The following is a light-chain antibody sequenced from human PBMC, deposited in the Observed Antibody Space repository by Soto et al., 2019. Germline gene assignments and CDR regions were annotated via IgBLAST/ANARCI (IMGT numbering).Light chain of an antibody. Sequence: DIQMTQSPSSLSASVGDRVAITCRASQSISTLLNWYQQKSGKPPKLLIYAASNLQGGVPSRFSGSGSGTDFTLTISSLQPEDCATYYCQQSYTTPQTFGQGTKVEIK. J-gene: IGKJ1*01. V-gene: IGKV1-39*01. CDR1: QSISTL. CDR2: AAS. CDR3: QQSYTTPQT.